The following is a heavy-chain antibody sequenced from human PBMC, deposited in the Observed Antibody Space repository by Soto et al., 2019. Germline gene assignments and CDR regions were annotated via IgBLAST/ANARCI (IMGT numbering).Heavy chain of an antibody. CDR1: GYSFTDYH. D-gene: IGHD2-8*01. CDR2: INPKSGGT. V-gene: IGHV1-2*04. CDR3: ARGDSTDCSNGVCSFFYNHDMDV. J-gene: IGHJ6*02. Sequence: ASVKVSCKAFGYSFTDYHIHWVRQAPGQGLEWLGRINPKSGGTSTAQKFQGWVTMTTDTSISTASMELTRLTSDDTAIYYCARGDSTDCSNGVCSFFYNHDMDVWGQGTTVTVSS.